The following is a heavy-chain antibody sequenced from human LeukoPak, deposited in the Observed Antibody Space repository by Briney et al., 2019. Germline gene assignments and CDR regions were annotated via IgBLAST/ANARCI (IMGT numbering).Heavy chain of an antibody. V-gene: IGHV4-61*01. CDR1: GVSVSSGSYY. Sequence: PSETLSLTCTVSGVSVSSGSYYWSWIWQPPGKGLEWIGCVDYSGSTNYNPSLKSRVTMSVDTSKNQFSLKLSSVTAADTAVFYCARGSRYCRGDSCPSFDYWGQGTLVTVSS. D-gene: IGHD2-15*01. CDR2: VDYSGST. CDR3: ARGSRYCRGDSCPSFDY. J-gene: IGHJ4*02.